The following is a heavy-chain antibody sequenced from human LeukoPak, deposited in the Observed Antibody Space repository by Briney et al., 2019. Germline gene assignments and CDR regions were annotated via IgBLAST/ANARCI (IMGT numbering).Heavy chain of an antibody. V-gene: IGHV3-30*04. CDR2: ISYDGSNK. CDR3: ARDLKGYCSGGSSYFDAFDI. D-gene: IGHD2-15*01. J-gene: IGHJ3*02. CDR1: GFTFSSYA. Sequence: AGGSLRLSCAASGFTFSSYAMHWVRQSPGKGLEWVAVISYDGSNKYYADSVKGRFTISRDNSKNTLYLQMNSLRAEDTAVYYCARDLKGYCSGGSSYFDAFDIWGQGTLVTVSS.